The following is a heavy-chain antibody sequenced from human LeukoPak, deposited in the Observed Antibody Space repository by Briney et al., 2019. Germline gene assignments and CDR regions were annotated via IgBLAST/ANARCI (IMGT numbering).Heavy chain of an antibody. J-gene: IGHJ6*02. Sequence: GGSLRLSCAASGFTFSSYSMNWVRQAPGKGLEWVSSISSSSSYIYYADSVKGRFTISRDNAKNSLYLQMNSLRAEDTAVYYCARDFYKPDYYYGMDVWGQGTTVTVSS. CDR1: GFTFSSYS. D-gene: IGHD1-1*01. CDR3: ARDFYKPDYYYGMDV. V-gene: IGHV3-21*01. CDR2: ISSSSSYI.